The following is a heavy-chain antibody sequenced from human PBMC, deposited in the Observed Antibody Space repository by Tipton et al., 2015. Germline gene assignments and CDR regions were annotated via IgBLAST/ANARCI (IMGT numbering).Heavy chain of an antibody. J-gene: IGHJ6*02. CDR3: ARGIWAFFYAMDV. Sequence: SLRLSCAASGFSVRNLYMTWIRQAPGKGLEWVSIIYGAGITNYADSVKGRFTVSRDNSNNTLYLEMNSLRDEDTAVYYCARGIWAFFYAMDVWGRGTTVTVSS. CDR1: GFSVRNLY. D-gene: IGHD7-27*01. V-gene: IGHV3-53*01. CDR2: IYGAGIT.